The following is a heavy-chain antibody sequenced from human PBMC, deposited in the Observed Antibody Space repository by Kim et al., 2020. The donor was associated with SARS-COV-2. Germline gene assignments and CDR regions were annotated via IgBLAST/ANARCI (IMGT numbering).Heavy chain of an antibody. D-gene: IGHD2-2*01. J-gene: IGHJ6*03. Sequence: ASVKVSCKVSGYTLTELSMHWVRQAPGKGLEWMGGFDPEDGETTYAQKFQGRVTMTEDTSTDTAYMEVSSLRSEDTAVYYCATAVVPTAISYMDVWGKGTTVTVSS. CDR3: ATAVVPTAISYMDV. CDR1: GYTLTELS. CDR2: FDPEDGET. V-gene: IGHV1-24*01.